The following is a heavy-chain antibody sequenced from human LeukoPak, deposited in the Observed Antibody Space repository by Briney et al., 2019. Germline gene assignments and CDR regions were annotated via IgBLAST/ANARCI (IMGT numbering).Heavy chain of an antibody. CDR3: ATYSSGIAAEAWQP. CDR1: GFTFSSYE. CDR2: ISSSGSTI. V-gene: IGHV3-48*03. J-gene: IGHJ5*02. D-gene: IGHD6-13*01. Sequence: GGSLRLSCAASGFTFSSYEMNWVRQAPGKGLEWVSYISSSGSTIYYADSVKGRFTISRDNAKNSLYLQMNSLRAGDTAVYYCATYSSGIAAEAWQPWGQGTLVTVSS.